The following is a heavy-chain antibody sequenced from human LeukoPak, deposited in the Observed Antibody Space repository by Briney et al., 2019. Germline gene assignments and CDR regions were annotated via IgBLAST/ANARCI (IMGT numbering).Heavy chain of an antibody. Sequence: GGSLRLSCAASGFTFSSYGMHWVRQAPGKGLEWVAVIWYDGSNKYYADSVKGRFTISRDNSKNTLYLQMNSLRAEETAVYYCARDALVVYAFDIWGQGTMVTVSS. J-gene: IGHJ3*02. CDR2: IWYDGSNK. V-gene: IGHV3-33*01. CDR3: ARDALVVYAFDI. D-gene: IGHD3-22*01. CDR1: GFTFSSYG.